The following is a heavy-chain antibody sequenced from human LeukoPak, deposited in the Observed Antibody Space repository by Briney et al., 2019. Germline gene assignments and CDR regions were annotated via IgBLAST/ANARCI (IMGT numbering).Heavy chain of an antibody. D-gene: IGHD5-12*01. V-gene: IGHV3-23*01. CDR2: ISGSGGST. Sequence: GGSLRLSCAASGSTFSSYAMSWVRQAPGKGLEWVSGISGSGGSTYYADSVKGRFTISRDESKNTLYLQMNSLRAEDTAVYYCAKCSGGYSGYDDYWGQGTLVTVSS. CDR1: GSTFSSYA. J-gene: IGHJ4*02. CDR3: AKCSGGYSGYDDY.